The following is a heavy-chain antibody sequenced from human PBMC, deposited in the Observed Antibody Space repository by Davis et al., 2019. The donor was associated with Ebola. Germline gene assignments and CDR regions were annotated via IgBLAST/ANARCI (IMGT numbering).Heavy chain of an antibody. D-gene: IGHD1-26*01. Sequence: ASVKVSCKASGYTFSSYGISWVRQAPGQGLEWMGWISGYEYNTNYAPRFRGRITLTEDRATSTVHMELRSLTSDDTAVYYCARDLATSSGANFFYFGMDVWGGGTSVAVSS. CDR3: ARDLATSSGANFFYFGMDV. CDR2: ISGYEYNT. J-gene: IGHJ6*04. CDR1: GYTFSSYG. V-gene: IGHV1-18*01.